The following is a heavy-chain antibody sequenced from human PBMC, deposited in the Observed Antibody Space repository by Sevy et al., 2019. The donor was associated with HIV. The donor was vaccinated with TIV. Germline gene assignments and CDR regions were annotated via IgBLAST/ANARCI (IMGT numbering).Heavy chain of an antibody. J-gene: IGHJ4*02. CDR2: ISGSGGST. CDR1: GFTFSSYA. Sequence: GGSLRLSCAASGFTFSSYAMSWVRQAPGKGLEWVSAISGSGGSTYYVDSVKGRFTISRDNSKNTLYLQMNSLRAEDTAVYYCANKGFERAGYSSSPCWSHWGQGTLVTVSS. D-gene: IGHD6-13*01. CDR3: ANKGFERAGYSSSPCWSH. V-gene: IGHV3-23*01.